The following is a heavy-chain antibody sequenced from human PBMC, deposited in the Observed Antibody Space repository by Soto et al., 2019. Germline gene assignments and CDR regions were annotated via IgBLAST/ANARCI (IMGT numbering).Heavy chain of an antibody. Sequence: GGSLRLSCAASGFTFSSYWMSWVRQAPGKGLEWVANIKQDGSEKYYVDSVKGRFTISRDNAKNSLYLQMNSLRAEDTAVYYCAREGGSGAPAFDIWGQGTMVTVSS. CDR3: AREGGSGAPAFDI. CDR2: IKQDGSEK. CDR1: GFTFSSYW. D-gene: IGHD6-19*01. V-gene: IGHV3-7*01. J-gene: IGHJ3*02.